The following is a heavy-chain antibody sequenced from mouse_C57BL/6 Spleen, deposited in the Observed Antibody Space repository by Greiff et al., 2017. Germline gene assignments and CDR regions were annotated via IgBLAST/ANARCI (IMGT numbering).Heavy chain of an antibody. D-gene: IGHD2-5*01. CDR1: GYTFTDYE. CDR3: TMDSNYEVFDY. V-gene: IGHV1-15*01. J-gene: IGHJ2*01. CDR2: IDPETGGT. Sequence: VQLQQSGAELVRPGASVTLSCKASGYTFTDYEMHWVKQTPVHGLEWIGAIDPETGGTAYNQKFKGKAILTADKSSSTAYMELRSLTSEDSAVYYCTMDSNYEVFDYWGQGTTLTVSS.